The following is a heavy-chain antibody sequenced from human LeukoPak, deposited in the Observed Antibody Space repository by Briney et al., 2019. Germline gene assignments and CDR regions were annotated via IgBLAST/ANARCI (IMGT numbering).Heavy chain of an antibody. J-gene: IGHJ4*02. D-gene: IGHD6-13*01. V-gene: IGHV1-18*01. Sequence: ASVKVSCKASGGTFSSYAISWVRQAPGQGLEWMGWISAYNGNTNYAQKLQGRVTMTTDTSTSTAYMELRSLRSDDTAVYYCARAAVAAAGIKGGSDYWGQGTLVTVSS. CDR1: GGTFSSYA. CDR3: ARAAVAAAGIKGGSDY. CDR2: ISAYNGNT.